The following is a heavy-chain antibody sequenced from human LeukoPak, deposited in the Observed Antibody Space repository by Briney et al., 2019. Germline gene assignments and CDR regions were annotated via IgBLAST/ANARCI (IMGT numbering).Heavy chain of an antibody. Sequence: SETLSLTCAVSGGSISSGGYSWSWIRQPPGKGLEWIGYIYHSGSTYYNPSLKSRVTISVDRSKNQFSLKLSSVTAADTAVYYCARDRDYGGNGDAFDIWGQGTMVTVSS. D-gene: IGHD4-23*01. J-gene: IGHJ3*02. V-gene: IGHV4-30-2*01. CDR2: IYHSGST. CDR3: ARDRDYGGNGDAFDI. CDR1: GGSISSGGYS.